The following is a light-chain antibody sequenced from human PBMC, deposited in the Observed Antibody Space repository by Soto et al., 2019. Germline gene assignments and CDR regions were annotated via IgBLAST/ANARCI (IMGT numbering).Light chain of an antibody. CDR2: RAS. V-gene: IGKV3-15*01. CDR1: QNTYSN. J-gene: IGKJ1*01. Sequence: IVMTQSPATLSVSPGERATLSCRASQNTYSNVAWYQQRPGQAPRLLIYRASTRAPGIPARFSGSGSGTEFTLTIIILQSEDFTVYSCLQYHNLWAFGQGTKVDIK. CDR3: LQYHNLWA.